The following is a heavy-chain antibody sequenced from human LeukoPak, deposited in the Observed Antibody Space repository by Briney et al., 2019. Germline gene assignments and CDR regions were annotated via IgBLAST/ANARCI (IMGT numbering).Heavy chain of an antibody. CDR3: AKDRKMATIGLFDY. D-gene: IGHD5-24*01. CDR1: GFTFDDYA. J-gene: IGHJ4*02. CDR2: INWNSGNI. V-gene: IGHV3-9*01. Sequence: GGSLRLSCAASGFTFDDYAMHWVRQAPGKGLEWVSGINWNSGNIGYADSVEGRFTISRDNAKNSLYLHMNTLRAEDTALYYCAKDRKMATIGLFDYWGQGTLVTVSS.